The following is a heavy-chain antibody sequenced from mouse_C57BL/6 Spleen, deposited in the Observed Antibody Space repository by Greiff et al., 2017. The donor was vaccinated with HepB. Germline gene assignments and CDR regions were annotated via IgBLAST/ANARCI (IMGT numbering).Heavy chain of an antibody. CDR2: ISSGSSTI. D-gene: IGHD1-1*01. Sequence: EVKLVESGGGLVKPGGSLKLSCAASGFTFSDYGMHWVRQAPEQGLEWVAYISSGSSTIYYADTVKGRCTISRDNANNTLFLQMTSLRSEDTAMYYCARGVDFDYWGQGTTLTVSS. CDR1: GFTFSDYG. J-gene: IGHJ2*01. CDR3: ARGVDFDY. V-gene: IGHV5-17*01.